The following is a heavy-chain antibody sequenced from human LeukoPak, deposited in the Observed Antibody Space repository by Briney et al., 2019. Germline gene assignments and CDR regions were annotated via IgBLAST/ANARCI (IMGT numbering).Heavy chain of an antibody. V-gene: IGHV4-39*07. CDR1: GGSISSSSYY. D-gene: IGHD6-19*01. Sequence: PSETLSLTCTVSGGSISSSSYYWGWIRQPPGKGLEWIGSIYYSGSTYYNPSLKSRVTISVDTSKNQFSLKLSSVTAADTAVYYCARDLASPKRQWLADPFDYWGQGTLVTVSS. J-gene: IGHJ4*02. CDR3: ARDLASPKRQWLADPFDY. CDR2: IYYSGST.